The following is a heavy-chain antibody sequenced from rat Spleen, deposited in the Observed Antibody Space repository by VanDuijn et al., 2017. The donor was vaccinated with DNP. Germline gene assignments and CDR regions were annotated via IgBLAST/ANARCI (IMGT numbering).Heavy chain of an antibody. V-gene: IGHV5-25*01. J-gene: IGHJ4*01. CDR3: ARHRTIMPYYYAMDA. D-gene: IGHD1-12*01. CDR1: GFTFSNYD. Sequence: EVQLVESGGGLVQPGRSLKLSCAASGFTFSNYDMAWVRQAPTKGLEWIASISTGGGNTYYRDSVKGRFSLSRDNAKSTLYLQMDSLRSEDTATYYCARHRTIMPYYYAMDAWGQGASVTVSS. CDR2: ISTGGGNT.